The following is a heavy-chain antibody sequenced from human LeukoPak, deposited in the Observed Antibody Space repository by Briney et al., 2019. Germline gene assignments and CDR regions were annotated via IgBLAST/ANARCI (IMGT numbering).Heavy chain of an antibody. D-gene: IGHD3-22*01. V-gene: IGHV4-34*01. CDR2: INHTGST. CDR1: GESFTTFY. CDR3: AREQYYYDSSGPRDGFDI. Sequence: SSETLSLTCAVYGESFTTFYWGWIRQTPGKGLEWIGEINHTGSTNYNPSLKSRVTISIDTSKNQFSLKLNSVTAADTAVYYCAREQYYYDSSGPRDGFDIWGPGTMVTVSS. J-gene: IGHJ3*02.